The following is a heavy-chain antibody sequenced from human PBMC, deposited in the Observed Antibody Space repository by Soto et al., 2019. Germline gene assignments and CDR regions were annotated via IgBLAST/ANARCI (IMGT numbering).Heavy chain of an antibody. Sequence: QVQLQESGPGLVKPSQTLSLTCTVSGGSISSGAYYWSWIRQHPAKGLAWIGYISYSGSTYYNPSLKSRGTISVDTSKNQFSLKLSSVTAADTAVYYCARAVDTYLMWGQGTLVTVSS. J-gene: IGHJ4*02. D-gene: IGHD3-9*01. CDR3: ARAVDTYLM. CDR1: GGSISSGAYY. CDR2: ISYSGST. V-gene: IGHV4-31*03.